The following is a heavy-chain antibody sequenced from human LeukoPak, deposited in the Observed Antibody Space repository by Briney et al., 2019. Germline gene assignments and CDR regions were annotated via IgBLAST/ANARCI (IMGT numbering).Heavy chain of an antibody. J-gene: IGHJ5*02. V-gene: IGHV4-61*01. Sequence: SETLSLTCTVSGGSVSSGSYYWSWIRQPPGKGLEWIGYIYYSGSTNYNPSLKSRVTISVDTSKNQFSLKLSSVTAADTAVYYCARGAYYYDSSGYFWFDPWGQGTLVTVSP. CDR2: IYYSGST. D-gene: IGHD3-22*01. CDR1: GGSVSSGSYY. CDR3: ARGAYYYDSSGYFWFDP.